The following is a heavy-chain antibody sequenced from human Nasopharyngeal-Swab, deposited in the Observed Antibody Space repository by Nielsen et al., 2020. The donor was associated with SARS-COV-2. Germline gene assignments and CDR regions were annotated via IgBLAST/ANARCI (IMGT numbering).Heavy chain of an antibody. CDR1: GFTLSSYG. CDR2: ISYDGSNK. D-gene: IGHD6-13*01. J-gene: IGHJ4*02. Sequence: GESLKISCAASGFTLSSYGMHWVRQAPGKGLEWVAVISYDGSNKYYADSVKGRFTISRDNSKNTLYLQMNSLRAEDTAVYYCARANSSSWSFDYWGQGTLVTVSS. V-gene: IGHV3-30*03. CDR3: ARANSSSWSFDY.